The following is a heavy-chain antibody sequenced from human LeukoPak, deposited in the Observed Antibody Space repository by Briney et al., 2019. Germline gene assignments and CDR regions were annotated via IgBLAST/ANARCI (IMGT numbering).Heavy chain of an antibody. CDR3: ARLMVRGVIIHYDAFDI. CDR1: GFTFGDYA. J-gene: IGHJ3*02. V-gene: IGHV3-21*01. Sequence: GGSLRLSCAASGFTFGDYAMNWVRQATGKGLEWASSISSSSSYIYYADSVKGRFTISRDNAKNSLYLQMNSLRAEDTAVYYCARLMVRGVIIHYDAFDIWGQGTMVTVSS. CDR2: ISSSSSYI. D-gene: IGHD3-10*01.